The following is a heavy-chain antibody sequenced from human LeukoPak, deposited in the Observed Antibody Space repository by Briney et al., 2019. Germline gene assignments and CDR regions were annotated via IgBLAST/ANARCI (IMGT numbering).Heavy chain of an antibody. V-gene: IGHV4-39*01. CDR3: ASPLDGGYDFRFDY. CDR1: GGSISSSGYY. CDR2: IYYSGST. D-gene: IGHD5-12*01. Sequence: SETLSLTCTVSGGSISSSGYYWGWIRQPPGKGLEWIGSIYYSGSTYYNPSLKSRVTISVDTSKNQFSLKLSSVTAADTAVYYCASPLDGGYDFRFDYWGQGTLVTVSS. J-gene: IGHJ4*02.